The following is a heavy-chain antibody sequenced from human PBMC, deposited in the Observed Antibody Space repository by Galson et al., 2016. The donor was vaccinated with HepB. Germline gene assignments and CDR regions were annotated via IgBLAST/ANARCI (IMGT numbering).Heavy chain of an antibody. V-gene: IGHV3-48*02. Sequence: SLRLSCAASGFIFSSYSMNWVRQAPGKGLEWVSYISGSSHSIYYADSVKGRFTISRDNAKNSLYLQMNSLRDEETAVYYCARDCTATCVRYSFDIWGQGTMVTVSS. J-gene: IGHJ3*02. CDR2: ISGSSHSI. D-gene: IGHD4-11*01. CDR3: ARDCTATCVRYSFDI. CDR1: GFIFSSYS.